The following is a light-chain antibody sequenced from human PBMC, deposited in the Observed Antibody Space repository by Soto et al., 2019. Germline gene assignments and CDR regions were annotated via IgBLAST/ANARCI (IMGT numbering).Light chain of an antibody. CDR2: SSN. J-gene: IGLJ2*01. CDR3: AAWDDSLNGVV. Sequence: QSVLIQPPSASGTPGQRVTISCSGSSSNIGSNSVNWYQQLPGTAPKLLMYSSNQRPSGVPDRFSGSKSGTSASLAISGLQSEDEADYYCAAWDDSLNGVVFGGGTKLTVL. V-gene: IGLV1-44*01. CDR1: SSNIGSNS.